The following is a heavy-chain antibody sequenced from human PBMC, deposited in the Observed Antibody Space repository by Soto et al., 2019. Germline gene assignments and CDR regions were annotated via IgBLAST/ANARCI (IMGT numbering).Heavy chain of an antibody. Sequence: QVQLVESGGGVVQPGRSLRLSCAASGFTFSNYGMHWVRTAPGKGLAWVAVILNDGSNRYHADSVKDRFTISRDNSKNTLYLQMNSLRAEDTAVYYCARDDEYSGNGMDVWGQGTTVTVS. CDR1: GFTFSNYG. CDR2: ILNDGSNR. V-gene: IGHV3-33*01. D-gene: IGHD3-10*01. CDR3: ARDDEYSGNGMDV. J-gene: IGHJ6*02.